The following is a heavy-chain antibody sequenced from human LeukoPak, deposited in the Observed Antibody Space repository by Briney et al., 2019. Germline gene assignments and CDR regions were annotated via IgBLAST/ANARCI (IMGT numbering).Heavy chain of an antibody. CDR2: TYYRSKWST. CDR1: YASVTYTRFT. Sequence: QTLAHTHPISYASVTYTRFTRHRIRQSPSRGLEWLGRTYYRSKWSTEYAVSVESRITINPDTSKNQVSLQLNSVTPEDTAVYYFARGTARYGYPLDYWGQGTLVTVSS. J-gene: IGHJ4*02. CDR3: ARGTARYGYPLDY. D-gene: IGHD5-18*01. V-gene: IGHV6-1*01.